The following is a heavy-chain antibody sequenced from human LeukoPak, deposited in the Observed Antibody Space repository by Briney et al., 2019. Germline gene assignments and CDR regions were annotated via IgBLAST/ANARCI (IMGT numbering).Heavy chain of an antibody. CDR2: IYHSGST. V-gene: IGHV4-30-4*01. J-gene: IGHJ4*02. D-gene: IGHD2-15*01. CDR1: GDSITSGDFY. CDR3: ARGVRGRKWYYFDS. Sequence: PSETLSLTCSVSGDSITSGDFYWTWIRQSPGEGLEWLGYIYHSGSTLYHPSLESRLSLSVDTSKNQFSLTLRSVTAADSAVFYCARGVRGRKWYYFDSWGRGTLVTVSS.